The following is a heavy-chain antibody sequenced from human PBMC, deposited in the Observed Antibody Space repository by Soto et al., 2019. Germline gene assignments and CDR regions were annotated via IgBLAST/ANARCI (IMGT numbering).Heavy chain of an antibody. CDR1: GGTFSSYA. D-gene: IGHD5-18*01. J-gene: IGHJ6*02. CDR2: IIPIFGTA. Sequence: QVQLVQSGAEVKKPGSSVKVSCKASGGTFSSYAISWVRQAPGQGLEWMGGIIPIFGTANYAQKFQGRGTITADESTSTAYMELSSLRSEDTAVYYCARGGYSYGLYYYYGMDVWGQGTTVTVSS. CDR3: ARGGYSYGLYYYYGMDV. V-gene: IGHV1-69*01.